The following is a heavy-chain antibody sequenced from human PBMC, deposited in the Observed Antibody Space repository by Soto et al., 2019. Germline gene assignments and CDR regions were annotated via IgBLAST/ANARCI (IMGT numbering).Heavy chain of an antibody. D-gene: IGHD3-3*01. V-gene: IGHV3-23*01. CDR3: AKRYTDSWSGYLHY. CDR2: LSGSGGST. CDR1: GFTFSSCA. J-gene: IGHJ4*02. Sequence: GGYLRLSCAASGFTFSSCAMSWVRHAPGKGLEWVSALSGSGGSTYYADSVKGRFNISRDNSKNTLYLQMNSLRAEDTAVYYLAKRYTDSWSGYLHYWGQGTLVTVSS.